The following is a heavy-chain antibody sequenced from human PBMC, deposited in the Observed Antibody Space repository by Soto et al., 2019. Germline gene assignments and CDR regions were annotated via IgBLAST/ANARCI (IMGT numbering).Heavy chain of an antibody. J-gene: IGHJ3*02. CDR2: IYYSGST. V-gene: IGHV4-59*08. CDR1: GGSFSSYY. D-gene: IGHD3-16*01. Sequence: SETLSLTCAVYGGSFSSYYWSWIRQPPGKGLEWIGYIYYSGSTNYNPSLKSRATISVDTSKNQFSLKLSSVTAADTAVYYCARRWGSAFDIWGQGTMVTVS. CDR3: ARRWGSAFDI.